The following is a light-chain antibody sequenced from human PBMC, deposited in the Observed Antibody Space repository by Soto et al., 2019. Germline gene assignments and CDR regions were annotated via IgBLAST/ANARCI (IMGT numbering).Light chain of an antibody. CDR2: GAS. CDR3: QQYGSSGT. Sequence: IGFINTPGTLSLSPGEIANLSFRASQSVSNNYLAWYQQKPGQAPRLLIYGASNRATGIPDRFSGSGSGTDFTLTISRLEPEDFAVYYCQQYGSSGTFGQGTKV. V-gene: IGKV3-20*01. J-gene: IGKJ1*01. CDR1: QSVSNNY.